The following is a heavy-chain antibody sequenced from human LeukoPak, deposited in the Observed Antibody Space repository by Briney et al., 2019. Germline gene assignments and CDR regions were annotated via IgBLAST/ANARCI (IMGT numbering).Heavy chain of an antibody. J-gene: IGHJ5*02. CDR1: GYTSISYY. Sequence: ASVKVSCKASGYTSISYYIHWVRQAPGQGLEWMGIINAVTGSTAYAQQFQGRVAMTSDKSTITVYMELSSLRFEDTAVYYCARALPAAIHWFDPWGQGTLVTVSS. V-gene: IGHV1-46*01. CDR3: ARALPAAIHWFDP. CDR2: INAVTGST. D-gene: IGHD2-2*01.